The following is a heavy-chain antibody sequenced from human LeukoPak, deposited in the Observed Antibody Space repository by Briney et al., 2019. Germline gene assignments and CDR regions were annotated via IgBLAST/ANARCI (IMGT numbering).Heavy chain of an antibody. J-gene: IGHJ4*02. D-gene: IGHD2-8*01. CDR2: INHSGST. CDR3: ASRNV. CDR1: GGSISSSSYY. V-gene: IGHV4-39*07. Sequence: SETLSLTCTVSGGSISSSSYYWGWIRQPPGKGLEWIGEINHSGSTNYNPSLKSRVTISVDTSKNQFSLKPSSVTAADTAVYYCASRNVWGQGTLVTVSS.